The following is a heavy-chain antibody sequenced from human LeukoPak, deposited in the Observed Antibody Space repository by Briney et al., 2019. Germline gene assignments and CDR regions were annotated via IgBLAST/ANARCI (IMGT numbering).Heavy chain of an antibody. Sequence: PSETLSLTCTVSGGSISSYYWSWIRQPPGKGLEWIGYIYYSGSTNYNPSLKSRVTISVDTSKNQFSLKLRSVTAADTAMYYCARDLVYGYFDSWGQGTLVTVSS. CDR3: ARDLVYGYFDS. V-gene: IGHV4-59*01. CDR1: GGSISSYY. J-gene: IGHJ4*02. CDR2: IYYSGST. D-gene: IGHD3-10*01.